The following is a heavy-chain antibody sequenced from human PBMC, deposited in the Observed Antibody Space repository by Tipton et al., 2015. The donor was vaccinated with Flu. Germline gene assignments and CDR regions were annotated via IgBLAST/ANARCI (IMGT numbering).Heavy chain of an antibody. D-gene: IGHD3-3*01. V-gene: IGHV4-59*08. CDR1: GGSISSYY. CDR2: IYYSGST. J-gene: IGHJ4*02. Sequence: LRLSCTVSGGSISSYYWSWIRQPPGKGLEWIGYIYYSGSTNYNPSLKSRVTISVDTSKNQFSLKLSSVTAADTAVYYCARNYDFWSGYPLGYWGQGALVTVSS. CDR3: ARNYDFWSGYPLGY.